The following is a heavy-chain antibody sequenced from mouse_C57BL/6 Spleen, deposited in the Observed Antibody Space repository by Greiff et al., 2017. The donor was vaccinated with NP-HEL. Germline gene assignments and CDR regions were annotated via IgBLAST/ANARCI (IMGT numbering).Heavy chain of an antibody. CDR2: IYPRSGNT. CDR3: AREDITTVVARDAY. CDR1: GYTFTSYG. D-gene: IGHD1-1*01. Sequence: QVQLKESGAELARPGASVKLSCKASGYTFTSYGISWVKQRTGQGLEWIGEIYPRSGNTYYNEKFKGKATLTADKSSSTAYMELRSLTSEDSAVYFCAREDITTVVARDAYWGQGTLVTVSA. V-gene: IGHV1-81*01. J-gene: IGHJ3*01.